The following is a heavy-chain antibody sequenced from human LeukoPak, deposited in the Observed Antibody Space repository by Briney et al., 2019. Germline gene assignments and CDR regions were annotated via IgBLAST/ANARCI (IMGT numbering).Heavy chain of an antibody. CDR3: ARGRRCSSTSCYAKVYWFDP. CDR1: GGSISGGDYY. D-gene: IGHD2-2*01. Sequence: PSETLSLTCTVSGGSISGGDYYWSWIRQPPGKGLEWIGYIYYSGSTYYNPSLKSRVTISVDTSKNQFSLKLSSVTAADTAVYYCARGRRCSSTSCYAKVYWFDPWGQGTLVTVSS. V-gene: IGHV4-30-4*01. CDR2: IYYSGST. J-gene: IGHJ5*02.